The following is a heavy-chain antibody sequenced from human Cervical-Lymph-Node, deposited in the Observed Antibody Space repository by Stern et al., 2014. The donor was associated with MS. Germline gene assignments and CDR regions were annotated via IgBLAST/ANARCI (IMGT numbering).Heavy chain of an antibody. Sequence: EVQLVESGGGLVQPGGSLRLSCAASGFTVSSNYMSWVRQAPGKGLERVSVIYSGGSTYYADSVKGRFTISRHNSKNTLYLQMNSLRAEDTAVYYCARGMVGIEPYYFDYWGQGTLVTVSS. CDR3: ARGMVGIEPYYFDY. D-gene: IGHD5-18*01. V-gene: IGHV3-53*04. CDR2: IYSGGST. CDR1: GFTVSSNY. J-gene: IGHJ4*02.